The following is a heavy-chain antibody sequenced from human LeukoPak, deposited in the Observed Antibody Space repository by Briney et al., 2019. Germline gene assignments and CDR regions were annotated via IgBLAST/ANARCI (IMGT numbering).Heavy chain of an antibody. CDR3: ARGDVMAGTIDY. CDR1: GGTFSSYA. Sequence: ASVKVSCKASGGTFSSYAISWVRQAPGQGLEWMGGIIPIFGTANYAQKFQGRVTMTRDMSTSTVYMELSSLRSEDTAVYYCARGDVMAGTIDYWGQGTLVTVSS. CDR2: IIPIFGTA. D-gene: IGHD6-19*01. V-gene: IGHV1-69*05. J-gene: IGHJ4*02.